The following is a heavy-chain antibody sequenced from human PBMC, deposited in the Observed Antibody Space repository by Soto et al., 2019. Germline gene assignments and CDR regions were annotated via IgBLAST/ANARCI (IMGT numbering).Heavy chain of an antibody. CDR1: GFTFSSYA. J-gene: IGHJ6*02. CDR3: AKGRSRAAADSENYYYYGMDV. D-gene: IGHD6-13*01. Sequence: EVQLLESGGGLVQPGGSLRLSCAASGFTFSSYAMSWVRQAPGKGLEWVSAISGSGGSTYYADSVKGRFTISRDNSKNTLYLKMNSLRAEDTAVYYCAKGRSRAAADSENYYYYGMDVWGQGTTVTVSS. CDR2: ISGSGGST. V-gene: IGHV3-23*01.